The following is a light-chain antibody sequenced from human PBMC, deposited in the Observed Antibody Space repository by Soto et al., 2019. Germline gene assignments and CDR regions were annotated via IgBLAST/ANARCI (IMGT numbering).Light chain of an antibody. CDR1: SGHSTYA. CDR2: LNSDGSH. V-gene: IGLV4-69*01. CDR3: QTWGTAIHDVV. J-gene: IGLJ2*01. Sequence: QPVLTQSPSASASLGASGKRTCTLSSGHSTYAIAWHQQQPEKGPRYLMKLNSDGSHTKGDGIPDRFSGSSSGAERHLTISSLQSEDEADYYCQTWGTAIHDVVFGGGTKLTVL.